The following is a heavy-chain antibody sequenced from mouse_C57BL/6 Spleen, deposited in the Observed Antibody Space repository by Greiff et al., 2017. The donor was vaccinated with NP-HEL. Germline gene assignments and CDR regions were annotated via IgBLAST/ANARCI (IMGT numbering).Heavy chain of an antibody. CDR1: GYTFTSYG. CDR3: ARSGNYDYDGYAMDY. V-gene: IGHV1-81*01. D-gene: IGHD2-4*01. CDR2: IYPRSGNT. Sequence: VKLVESGAELARPGASVKLSCKASGYTFTSYGISWVKQRTGQGLEWIGEIYPRSGNTYYNEKFKGKATLTADKSSSSAYMELRSLTSEDSAVYFCARSGNYDYDGYAMDYWGQGTSVTVSS. J-gene: IGHJ4*01.